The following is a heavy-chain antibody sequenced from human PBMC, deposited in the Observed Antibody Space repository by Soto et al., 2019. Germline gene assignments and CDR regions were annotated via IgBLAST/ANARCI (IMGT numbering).Heavy chain of an antibody. D-gene: IGHD6-19*01. V-gene: IGHV4-59*01. J-gene: IGHJ4*02. CDR1: GGSISSYY. CDR3: ESLTSGYSSGWLAD. CDR2: IYYSGST. Sequence: QVQLQESGPGLVKPSETLSLTCTVSGGSISSYYWSWIRQPPGKGLEWIGYIYYSGSTNYNPSLKSRFPIPVDTSKNQFALKLSSVTAAETAVYYCESLTSGYSSGWLADWGQGTLVTVSS.